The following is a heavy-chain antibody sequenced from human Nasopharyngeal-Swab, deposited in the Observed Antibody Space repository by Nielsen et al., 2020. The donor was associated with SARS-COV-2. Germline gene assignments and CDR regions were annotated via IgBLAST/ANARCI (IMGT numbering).Heavy chain of an antibody. CDR1: GLSFSGYW. V-gene: IGHV3-7*03. D-gene: IGHD3-3*01. Sequence: GGSLRLSCAATGLSFSGYWITWVRQAPGKWLEWVANIKNDGSEKYYGDSVKGRFTISRDNAKNSLFLQMSTLRAEDTAVYYCAKITADYDFWSHQYYYYMDAWGKGTTVTVSS. CDR2: IKNDGSEK. J-gene: IGHJ6*03. CDR3: AKITADYDFWSHQYYYYMDA.